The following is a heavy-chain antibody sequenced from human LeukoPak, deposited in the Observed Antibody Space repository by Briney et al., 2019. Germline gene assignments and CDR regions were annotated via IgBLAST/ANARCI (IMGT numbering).Heavy chain of an antibody. V-gene: IGHV4-59*08. J-gene: IGHJ3*02. Sequence: SETLSLTCTVSGGSISSYYWSWIRQPPGKGLEWIGYIYYSGSTNYNPSLKSRVTISVDTSKNQFSLKLSSVTAADTAVYYCARWGFVGATDAFDIWGQGTMVTVSS. CDR3: ARWGFVGATDAFDI. CDR2: IYYSGST. D-gene: IGHD1-26*01. CDR1: GGSISSYY.